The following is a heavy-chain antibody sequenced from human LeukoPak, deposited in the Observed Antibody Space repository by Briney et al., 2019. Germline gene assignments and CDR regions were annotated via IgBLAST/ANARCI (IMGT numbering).Heavy chain of an antibody. D-gene: IGHD3-16*01. V-gene: IGHV1-2*02. CDR2: INPNSGGT. CDR3: ARVLAIYDYVWGSYGY. J-gene: IGHJ4*02. Sequence: ASVKVSCKASGYTFTGYYMHWVRQAPGQGLEWMGWINPNSGGTNYAQKFQGRVTMTRDTSISTAYMEQSRLRSDDTAVYDCARVLAIYDYVWGSYGYWGQGTLVTVSS. CDR1: GYTFTGYY.